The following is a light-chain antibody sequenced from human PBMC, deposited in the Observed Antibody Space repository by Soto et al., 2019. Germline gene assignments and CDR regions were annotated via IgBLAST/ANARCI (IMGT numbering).Light chain of an antibody. J-gene: IGKJ1*01. CDR1: QFLSSY. CDR2: GAS. CDR3: QQYGSSGT. V-gene: IGKV3-20*01. Sequence: ETVLTQSPGTLSLSPGERASLSCRASQFLSSYLAWYQQKPGQAPRLLIYGASNRATGIPDRFSGSGSGTDFTLTISRLEPEDFAVYYCQQYGSSGTFGQGTKVDIK.